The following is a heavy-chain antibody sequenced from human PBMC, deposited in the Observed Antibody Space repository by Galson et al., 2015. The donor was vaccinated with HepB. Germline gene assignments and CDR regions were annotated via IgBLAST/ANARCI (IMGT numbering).Heavy chain of an antibody. CDR3: ANPETGIAARPFDY. Sequence: SVKVSCKASGGTFSSYAISWVRQAPGQGLEWMGGIIPILGIANYAQKFQGRVTITADKSTSTAYMELSSLRSEDTAVYYCANPETGIAARPFDYWGQGTLVTVSS. V-gene: IGHV1-69*10. J-gene: IGHJ4*02. D-gene: IGHD6-6*01. CDR2: IIPILGIA. CDR1: GGTFSSYA.